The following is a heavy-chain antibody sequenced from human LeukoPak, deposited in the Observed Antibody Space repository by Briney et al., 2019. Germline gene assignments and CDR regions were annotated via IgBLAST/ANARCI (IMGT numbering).Heavy chain of an antibody. V-gene: IGHV3-30-3*01. D-gene: IGHD5-12*01. Sequence: PGRSLRLSCAASGFTFSSYAMHWVRQAPGKGLEGVAVISYDGSNKYYTDSVKGRFTISRDNSKNTLYLQMNSLRAEDTAVYYCARPYDGYDLVPFDYWGQGTLVTVSS. CDR1: GFTFSSYA. CDR3: ARPYDGYDLVPFDY. J-gene: IGHJ4*02. CDR2: ISYDGSNK.